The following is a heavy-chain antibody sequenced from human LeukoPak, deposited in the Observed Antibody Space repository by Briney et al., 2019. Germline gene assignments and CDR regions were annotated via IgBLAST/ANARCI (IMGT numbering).Heavy chain of an antibody. CDR3: ARVKGSYGLGSSDA. Sequence: GGSLRLSCAASGFTFSGYSMNWVRQAPGKGLEWVSSISGTSSYIYYADSMKGRFTISRDNAKNSLYLQMNSLRVEDTAVYYCARVKGSYGLGSSDAWGQGTLVTVSS. CDR2: ISGTSSYI. D-gene: IGHD3-10*01. V-gene: IGHV3-21*01. J-gene: IGHJ5*02. CDR1: GFTFSGYS.